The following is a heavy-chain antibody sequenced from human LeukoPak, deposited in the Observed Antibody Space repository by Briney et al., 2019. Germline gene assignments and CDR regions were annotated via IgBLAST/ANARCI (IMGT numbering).Heavy chain of an antibody. CDR1: GGSISSYY. V-gene: IGHV4-59*01. D-gene: IGHD2-2*01. Sequence: KPSETLSLTCTVSGGSISSYYWSWIRQPPGKGLELIGHIYYTGTTYYNPSLNSRVTISLDTSRNQFSLKLTSVTAADTAVYYCARFSSDCSTASCYLTYWGQGTLVTVSS. J-gene: IGHJ4*02. CDR2: IYYTGTT. CDR3: ARFSSDCSTASCYLTY.